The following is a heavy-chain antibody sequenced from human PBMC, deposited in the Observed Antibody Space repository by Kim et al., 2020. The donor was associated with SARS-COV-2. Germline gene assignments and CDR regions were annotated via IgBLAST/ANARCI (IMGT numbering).Heavy chain of an antibody. J-gene: IGHJ4*02. V-gene: IGHV3-7*01. CDR2: IKQDASKK. D-gene: IGHD3-22*01. CDR3: AREGYYTFDY. Sequence: GGSLRLSCAASGCTFSNSWMTWVRQAPGKGLEWVANIKQDASKKFYVDSVKGRFTISRDNAENSLYLQMNSLRAEDTAVYYCAREGYYTFDYWGQGTLVTVSS. CDR1: GCTFSNSW.